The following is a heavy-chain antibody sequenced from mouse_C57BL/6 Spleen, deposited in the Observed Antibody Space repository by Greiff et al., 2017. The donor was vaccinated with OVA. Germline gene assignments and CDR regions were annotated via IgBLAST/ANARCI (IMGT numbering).Heavy chain of an antibody. J-gene: IGHJ4*01. CDR1: GYTFTSYW. D-gene: IGHD3-2*02. CDR3: ARQLRLRNPMDY. V-gene: IGHV1-59*01. Sequence: QVQLQHPGAELVRPGTSVKLSCKASGYTFTSYWMHWVKQRPGQGLEWIGVIDPSDSYTNYNQKFKGKATLTVDTSSSTAYMQLSSLTSEDSAVYYCARQLRLRNPMDYWGQGTSVTVSS. CDR2: IDPSDSYT.